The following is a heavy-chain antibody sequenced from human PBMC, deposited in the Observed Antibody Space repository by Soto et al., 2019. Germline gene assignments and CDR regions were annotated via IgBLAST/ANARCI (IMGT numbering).Heavy chain of an antibody. D-gene: IGHD3-22*01. CDR1: GYTFNGYY. CDR3: ARSRGVYYSPPDY. CDR2: INPKSGGT. V-gene: IGHV1-2*02. Sequence: QVQLVQSGAEVKKPGASVKVSCKASGYTFNGYYMHWVRQAPGQGLEWMGWINPKSGGTNYAQKFQGRVTMTRDTSISTAYMELSRLRSDDTAVYYCARSRGVYYSPPDYWGQGTLVTVSS. J-gene: IGHJ4*02.